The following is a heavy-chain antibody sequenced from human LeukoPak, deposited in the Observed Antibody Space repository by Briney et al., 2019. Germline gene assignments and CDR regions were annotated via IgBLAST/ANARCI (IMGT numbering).Heavy chain of an antibody. Sequence: ASMKVSCKASGYTFTSYYMHWVRQAPGQDLEWMGIINPSGGSTNYAQKFQGRVTMTTDTSTSTAYMELRSLRSDDTAVYYCARAGWWELPRYAFDIWGQGTMVTVSS. CDR1: GYTFTSYY. V-gene: IGHV1-46*01. CDR2: INPSGGST. J-gene: IGHJ3*02. CDR3: ARAGWWELPRYAFDI. D-gene: IGHD1-26*01.